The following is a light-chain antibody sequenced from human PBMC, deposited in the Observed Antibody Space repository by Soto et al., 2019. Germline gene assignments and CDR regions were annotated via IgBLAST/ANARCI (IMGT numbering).Light chain of an antibody. Sequence: IQMTQSPSSLSASVGDRVAITCRASRGINNYLNWYQQKAGKAPNLLIYAASIVPTGVPSRFNASGSGTDFTLTISCLQPEDVATYFCQQSYNTPLTFGGGTKVEIK. J-gene: IGKJ4*01. CDR2: AAS. CDR1: RGINNY. CDR3: QQSYNTPLT. V-gene: IGKV1-39*01.